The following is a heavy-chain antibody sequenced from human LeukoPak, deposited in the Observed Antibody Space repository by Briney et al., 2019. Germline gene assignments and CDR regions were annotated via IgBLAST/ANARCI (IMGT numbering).Heavy chain of an antibody. V-gene: IGHV3-15*01. CDR3: TTAGGKPYYYDTYYHFDN. J-gene: IGHJ4*02. D-gene: IGHD3-22*01. CDR1: GFNLIETW. Sequence: GGSNRLSCATFGFNLIETWMSWVRQAPGKGLEWVGRIKSKTDGAKRDYAASVKGRFTISRDDSRDILFLQMNRLRPEDAGVYFCTTAGGKPYYYDTYYHFDNWGQGTLVTVPS. CDR2: IKSKTDGAKR.